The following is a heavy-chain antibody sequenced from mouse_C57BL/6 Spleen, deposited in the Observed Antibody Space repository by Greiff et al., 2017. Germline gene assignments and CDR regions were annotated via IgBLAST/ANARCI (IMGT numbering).Heavy chain of an antibody. Sequence: QVQLKQPGAELVKPGASVKLSCKASGYTFTSYWMHWVKQRPGQGLEWIGMIHPDSGSTNYNEKFKSKATLTVVKSASTAYMQLSSLTSEDSAVYYCARLGRGPHGYFDVWGTGTAVTVSS. J-gene: IGHJ1*03. CDR3: ARLGRGPHGYFDV. CDR2: IHPDSGST. CDR1: GYTFTSYW. V-gene: IGHV1-64*01. D-gene: IGHD4-1*01.